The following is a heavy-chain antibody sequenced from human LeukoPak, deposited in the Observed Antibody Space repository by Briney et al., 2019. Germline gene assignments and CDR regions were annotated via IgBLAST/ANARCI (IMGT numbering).Heavy chain of an antibody. Sequence: SETLSLTCTVSGGSITSSTYYWGWIRQPPGKGLEWIGSIYYSGSTSYNPSLKSRVTISVDTSKTQFSLMLTSVTAADTAVYYCARGAPLQLDFDYWGQGTLVTVSS. CDR2: IYYSGST. CDR3: ARGAPLQLDFDY. CDR1: GGSITSSTYY. D-gene: IGHD5-18*01. V-gene: IGHV4-39*07. J-gene: IGHJ4*02.